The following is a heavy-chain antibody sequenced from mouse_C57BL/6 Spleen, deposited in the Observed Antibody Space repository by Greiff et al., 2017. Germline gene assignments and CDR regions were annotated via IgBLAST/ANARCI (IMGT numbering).Heavy chain of an antibody. CDR2: ILPGSGST. CDR1: GYTFTGYW. CDR3: ASGGRRGSRAY. D-gene: IGHD1-2*01. J-gene: IGHJ4*01. Sequence: LQQSGASVKLSCKATGYTFTGYWIEWVKQRPGHGLEWIGEILPGSGSTNYNEKFKGKATFTADTSSNTAYMQLSSLTTEDSAIYYCASGGRRGSRAYWGQGTSVTVSS. V-gene: IGHV1-9*01.